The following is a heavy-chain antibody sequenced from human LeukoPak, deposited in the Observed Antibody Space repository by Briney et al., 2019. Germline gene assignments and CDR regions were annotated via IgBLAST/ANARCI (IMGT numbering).Heavy chain of an antibody. J-gene: IGHJ5*02. CDR2: IIPILGIA. D-gene: IGHD2-2*01. Sequence: GASVKVSCKASGGTFSSYAISWVRQAPGQGLEWMGRIIPILGIANHAQKFQGRVTITADKSTSTAYMELSSLRSEDTAVYYCARGTTSSHSNWFDPWGQGTLVTVSS. CDR1: GGTFSSYA. CDR3: ARGTTSSHSNWFDP. V-gene: IGHV1-69*04.